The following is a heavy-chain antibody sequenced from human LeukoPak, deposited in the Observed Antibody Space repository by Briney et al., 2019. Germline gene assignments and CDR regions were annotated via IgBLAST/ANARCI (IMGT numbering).Heavy chain of an antibody. V-gene: IGHV4-34*01. CDR3: AVLNYGDSDRYFDY. J-gene: IGHJ4*02. D-gene: IGHD4-17*01. CDR2: INHSGST. Sequence: SETLSLTCAVCGGSFSGYYWSWIRQPPGKGLEWIGEINHSGSTNYNPSLKSRVTISVDTSKNQFSLKLSSVTAADTAVYYCAVLNYGDSDRYFDYWGQGTLVTVSS. CDR1: GGSFSGYY.